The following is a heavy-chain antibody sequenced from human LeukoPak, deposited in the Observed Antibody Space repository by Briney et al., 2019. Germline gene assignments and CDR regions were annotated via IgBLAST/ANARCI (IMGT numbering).Heavy chain of an antibody. Sequence: PGGSLRLSCAASGFTVSSYYMNWVRQAPGKGLEWVSHISSSGSLISYADSVKGRFTISRDNAKNSLYLQMNILRDEDTAMYYCARDIYLDYWGQGTLVTVSS. V-gene: IGHV3-48*02. CDR3: ARDIYLDY. CDR1: GFTVSSYY. CDR2: ISSSGSLI. J-gene: IGHJ4*02.